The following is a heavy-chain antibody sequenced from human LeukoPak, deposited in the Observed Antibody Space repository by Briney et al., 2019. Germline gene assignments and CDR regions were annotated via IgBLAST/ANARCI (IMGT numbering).Heavy chain of an antibody. CDR3: AREIVVVEAAKHYYGMDV. D-gene: IGHD2-15*01. CDR1: GGTFSSYA. Sequence: GSSVKVSCKASGGTFSSYAISWVRQAPGQGLEWMGRIIPILGIANYAQKFQGRVTITADKSTSTAYMELSSLRSDDTAVYYCAREIVVVEAAKHYYGMDVWAQGPRSPSP. V-gene: IGHV1-69*04. J-gene: IGHJ6*02. CDR2: IIPILGIA.